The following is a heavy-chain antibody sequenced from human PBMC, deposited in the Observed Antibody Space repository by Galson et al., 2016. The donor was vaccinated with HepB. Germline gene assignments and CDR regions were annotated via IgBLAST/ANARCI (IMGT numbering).Heavy chain of an antibody. CDR1: GYTFTSYV. Sequence: SVKVSCKASGYTFTSYVIHWVRQAPGQGLEWMGWINTNTGNPAYAQGFTGRFVFSLDTSVSTAYLQISSLKAEDTAVYYCARDPSVRLLRPFDRWGRGTLVPVSS. J-gene: IGHJ2*01. V-gene: IGHV7-4-1*02. CDR2: INTNTGNP. CDR3: ARDPSVRLLRPFDR. D-gene: IGHD1-1*01.